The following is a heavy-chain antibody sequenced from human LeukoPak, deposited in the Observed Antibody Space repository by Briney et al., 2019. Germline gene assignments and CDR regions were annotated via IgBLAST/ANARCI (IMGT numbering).Heavy chain of an antibody. D-gene: IGHD7-27*01. J-gene: IGHJ4*02. CDR1: GFTFSSYW. CDR2: IKQDGSEK. Sequence: PGGSLRLSCAASGFTFSSYWMSWVRQAPGKGLEWVANIKQDGSEKYYVDSVKGRFTISRDNSKNTLYLQMNSLGAEDTAVYYCAKGALWDYFDFWGQGTLVTVSS. CDR3: AKGALWDYFDF. V-gene: IGHV3-7*03.